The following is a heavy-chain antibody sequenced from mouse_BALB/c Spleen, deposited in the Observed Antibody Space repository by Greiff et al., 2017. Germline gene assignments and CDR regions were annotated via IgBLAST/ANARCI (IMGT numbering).Heavy chain of an antibody. CDR3: AKCMGDGNYWYFDV. CDR2: ISYSGST. Sequence: DVQLQESGPGLVKPSQSLSLTCTVTGYSITSDYAWNWIRQFPGNKLEWMGYISYSGSTSYNPSLKSRISITRDTSKNQFFLQLNSVTTEDTATYYCAKCMGDGNYWYFDVWGAGTTVTVSS. V-gene: IGHV3-2*02. CDR1: GYSITSDYA. J-gene: IGHJ1*01. D-gene: IGHD2-1*01.